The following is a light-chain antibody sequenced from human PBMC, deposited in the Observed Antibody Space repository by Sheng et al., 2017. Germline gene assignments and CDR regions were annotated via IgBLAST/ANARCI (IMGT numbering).Light chain of an antibody. V-gene: IGKV1-33*01. Sequence: DIQMTQSPSSLSASVGDRVTITCQASQDISNYLNWYQQKPGKAPKLLIYDASNLETGVTSRFSGSGSGTNFTFTISSLQPEDIATYYCQQYDNLPLTFGGGTEGGDQT. CDR2: DAS. CDR3: QQYDNLPLT. CDR1: QDISNY. J-gene: IGKJ4*01.